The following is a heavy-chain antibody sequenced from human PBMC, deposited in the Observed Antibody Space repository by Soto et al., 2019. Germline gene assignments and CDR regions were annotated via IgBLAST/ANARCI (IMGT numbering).Heavy chain of an antibody. J-gene: IGHJ5*02. Sequence: SETLSLTCTVSGYSIRNGYYWGWIRQPPGRGLEWIGTIYHSGSTYYNPSLKSRVTISVDASENHFSLKLSSVTAADTAVYYCARVGPYCGGDCYSPPPWGQGTLVTVSS. CDR1: GYSIRNGYY. D-gene: IGHD2-21*02. CDR3: ARVGPYCGGDCYSPPP. CDR2: IYHSGST. V-gene: IGHV4-38-2*02.